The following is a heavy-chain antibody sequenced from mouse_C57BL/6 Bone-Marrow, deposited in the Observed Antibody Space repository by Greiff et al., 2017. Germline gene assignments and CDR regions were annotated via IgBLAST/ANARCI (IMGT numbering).Heavy chain of an antibody. V-gene: IGHV5-6*01. CDR3: ARHAYYGSKGY. CDR2: ISSGGSYT. D-gene: IGHD1-1*01. CDR1: GFTFSSYG. J-gene: IGHJ2*01. Sequence: EVQLVESGGDLVKPGGSLKLSCAASGFTFSSYGMSWVRQTPDKRLEWVATISSGGSYTYYPDSVKGRFTISRDNAKNTLYLQMSSLKSEDTAMYYCARHAYYGSKGYWGQGTTLTVSS.